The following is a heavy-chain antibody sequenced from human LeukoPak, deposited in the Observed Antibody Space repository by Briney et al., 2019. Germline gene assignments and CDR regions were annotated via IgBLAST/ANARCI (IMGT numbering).Heavy chain of an antibody. CDR3: ARYIAAAGCFAY. CDR2: INHSGST. CDR1: GGSFSGYY. V-gene: IGHV4-34*01. Sequence: SETLSLTCAVYGGSFSGYYWSWIRQPPGKGLEWIGEINHSGSTNYNPSLKRRVTISVDTSKNQFSLKLSSVTAADTAVYYCARYIAAAGCFAYWGQGPLVTVSS. D-gene: IGHD6-13*01. J-gene: IGHJ4*02.